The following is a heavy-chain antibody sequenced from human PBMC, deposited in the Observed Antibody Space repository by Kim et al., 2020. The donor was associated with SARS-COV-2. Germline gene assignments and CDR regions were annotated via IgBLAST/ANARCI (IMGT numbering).Heavy chain of an antibody. CDR3: ARDMFHYGDYG. V-gene: IGHV3-9*03. CDR2: MTWNSGRI. Sequence: SLRLSCATSGFTFDDYAMHWVRQAPGKGLEWVSGMTWNSGRIGYAYSGKGRFTISRDNAKNSQYLQMNRLRTEDMSSYYCARDMFHYGDYG. CDR1: GFTFDDYA. J-gene: IGHJ6*01. D-gene: IGHD3-16*01.